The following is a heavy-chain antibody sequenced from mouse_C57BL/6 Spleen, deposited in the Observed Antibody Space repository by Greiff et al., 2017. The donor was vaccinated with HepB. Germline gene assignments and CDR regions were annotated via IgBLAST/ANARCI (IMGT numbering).Heavy chain of an antibody. V-gene: IGHV1-80*01. J-gene: IGHJ4*01. CDR1: GYAFSSYW. Sequence: QVQLQQSGAELVKPGASVKISCKASGYAFSSYWMNWVKQRPGKGLEWIGQIYPGDGDTNYNGKFKGKATLTADKSSSTAYMQLSSLTSEDSAIYFCARLHGGYAMDYWGQGTSVTVSS. CDR3: ARLHGGYAMDY. CDR2: IYPGDGDT.